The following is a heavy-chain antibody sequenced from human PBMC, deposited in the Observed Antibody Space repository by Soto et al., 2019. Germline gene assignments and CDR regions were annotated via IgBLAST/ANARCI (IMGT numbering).Heavy chain of an antibody. Sequence: PGGSLRLSCAASGFTFISYTMHWARQAPGKGLEWVAVISYDGNNKYYADSVKGRFTISRDSAKNTMYLQVHSLRAEDTAVYYCAREIATTGLYYFDYWGQGTLVTVSS. J-gene: IGHJ4*02. CDR3: AREIATTGLYYFDY. D-gene: IGHD6-13*01. CDR2: ISYDGNNK. CDR1: GFTFISYT. V-gene: IGHV3-30-3*01.